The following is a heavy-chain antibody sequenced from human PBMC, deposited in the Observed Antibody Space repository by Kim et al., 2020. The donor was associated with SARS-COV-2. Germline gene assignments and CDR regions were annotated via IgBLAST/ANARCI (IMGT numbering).Heavy chain of an antibody. CDR1: GFTFSRFG. Sequence: GGSLRLSCAASGFTFSRFGMHWVRQAPGKGMEWVAVIWYDGSKKFYAESVKGRFTISRDNSKNTLYLQMDSLRAEDTAVYYCVRVEGGFDIWGQGAMVTVAS. D-gene: IGHD1-1*01. CDR3: VRVEGGFDI. V-gene: IGHV3-33*01. CDR2: IWYDGSKK. J-gene: IGHJ3*02.